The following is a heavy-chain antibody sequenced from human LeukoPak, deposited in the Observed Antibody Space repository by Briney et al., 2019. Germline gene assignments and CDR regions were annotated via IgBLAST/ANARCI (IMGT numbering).Heavy chain of an antibody. D-gene: IGHD3-10*01. J-gene: IGHJ5*02. V-gene: IGHV4-30-2*01. CDR3: ASLTFSGRGNWFDP. CDR1: GGSISSGGYY. Sequence: SQTLSLTCAVSGGSISSGGYYWSWIRQPPGKGLEWIGYIYHSGSTYYNPSLKSRVTISVDRSKNQFSLKLSSVTAADTAVYYCASLTFSGRGNWFDPWGQGTLVTVSS. CDR2: IYHSGST.